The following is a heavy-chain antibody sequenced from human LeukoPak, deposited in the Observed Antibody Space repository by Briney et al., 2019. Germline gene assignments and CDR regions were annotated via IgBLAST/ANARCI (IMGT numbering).Heavy chain of an antibody. V-gene: IGHV4-39*07. D-gene: IGHD3-10*01. J-gene: IGHJ4*02. CDR2: IYYSGST. CDR1: GGSISSSSYY. Sequence: SETLSLTCTVSGGSISSSSYYWGWIRQPPGKGLEWIGSIYYSGSTYYNPSLKSRVTISVDTSKNQFSLKLSSVTAADTAVYYCARLGLYGSGSYPYFDYWGQGTLVTVSS. CDR3: ARLGLYGSGSYPYFDY.